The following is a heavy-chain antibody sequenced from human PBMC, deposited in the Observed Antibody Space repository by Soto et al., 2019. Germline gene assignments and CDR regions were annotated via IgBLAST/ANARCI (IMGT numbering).Heavy chain of an antibody. CDR3: AREGVAVTTGISGN. V-gene: IGHV1-18*01. D-gene: IGHD4-4*01. CDR2: INVYNGNT. Sequence: ASVKVSCKASGYSFTSYSISWVRQAPGQGLEWMGWINVYNGNTKYAQKFQGRVTMTTDTSTSTVYMELRSLTSDDTAVYYWAREGVAVTTGISGNWGQGTLVTVPS. J-gene: IGHJ4*02. CDR1: GYSFTSYS.